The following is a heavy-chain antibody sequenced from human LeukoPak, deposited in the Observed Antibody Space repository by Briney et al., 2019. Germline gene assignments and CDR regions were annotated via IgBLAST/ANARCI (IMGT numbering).Heavy chain of an antibody. D-gene: IGHD5-12*01. CDR3: AGGGATSFDY. Sequence: GGPLRLSCAASGFNVSYYSMNWVRQAPGKGPEWVSYLSSSNSTLYYAVSVRGRFTISRDNANNSLSLQMNSLRAEDTAVYYFAGGGATSFDYWGQGILVTVSS. CDR2: LSSSNSTL. CDR1: GFNVSYYS. V-gene: IGHV3-48*04. J-gene: IGHJ4*02.